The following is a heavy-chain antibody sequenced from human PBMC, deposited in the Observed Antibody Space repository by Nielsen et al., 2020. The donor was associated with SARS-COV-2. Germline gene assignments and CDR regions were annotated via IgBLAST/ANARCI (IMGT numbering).Heavy chain of an antibody. CDR1: GFTFSDYY. J-gene: IGHJ4*02. CDR3: ARSAPYYDILTGYSPGGYFDY. CDR2: ISSSSSYT. D-gene: IGHD3-9*01. V-gene: IGHV3-11*03. Sequence: GESLKISCAASGFTFSDYYMSWIRQAPGKGLEWVSYISSSSSYTNYADSVKGRFTISRDNAKNSLYLQMNSLRAEDTAVYYCARSAPYYDILTGYSPGGYFDYWGQGTLVTVSS.